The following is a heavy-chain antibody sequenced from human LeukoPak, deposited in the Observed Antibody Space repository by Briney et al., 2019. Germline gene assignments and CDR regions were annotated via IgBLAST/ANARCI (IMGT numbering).Heavy chain of an antibody. V-gene: IGHV3-48*03. J-gene: IGHJ3*02. CDR1: GFTFSSYE. Sequence: PGGSLRLSCAASGFTFSSYEMNWVSQAPGKGLAGVSYISSSGSTIYYADSVKGRFTISRDNAKNSLYLQMNSLRAEDTAVYYCARAYRDGYNRDAFDIWGQGTMVTVSS. CDR3: ARAYRDGYNRDAFDI. CDR2: ISSSGSTI. D-gene: IGHD5-24*01.